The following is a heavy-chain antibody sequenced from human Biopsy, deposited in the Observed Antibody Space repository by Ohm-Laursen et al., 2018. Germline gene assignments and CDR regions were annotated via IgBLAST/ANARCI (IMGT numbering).Heavy chain of an antibody. Sequence: GTLSLTCAVSGGSISNNNYYWGWIRQPPGKGLEWIGSIFYRGSTHYKPSLKSRVNMSVDTSKNQFSLKLNFVTAADTAVYYCARARIKTSGVLIPETYYFDSWGQGTLVTVSS. CDR3: ARARIKTSGVLIPETYYFDS. J-gene: IGHJ4*02. V-gene: IGHV4-39*01. D-gene: IGHD3-3*01. CDR1: GGSISNNNYY. CDR2: IFYRGST.